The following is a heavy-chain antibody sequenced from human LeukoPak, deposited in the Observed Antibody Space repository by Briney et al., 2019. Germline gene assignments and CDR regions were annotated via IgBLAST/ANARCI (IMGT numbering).Heavy chain of an antibody. V-gene: IGHV4-4*07. Sequence: GSLRLSCAASGFTFSSYAMSWIRQPAGKGLEWIGRIYTSGSTNYNPSLKSRVTMSVDTSKNQFSLKLSSVTAADTAVYYCARVALWFGELTHYFDYWGQGTLVTVSS. J-gene: IGHJ4*02. CDR1: GFTFSSYA. D-gene: IGHD3-10*01. CDR2: IYTSGST. CDR3: ARVALWFGELTHYFDY.